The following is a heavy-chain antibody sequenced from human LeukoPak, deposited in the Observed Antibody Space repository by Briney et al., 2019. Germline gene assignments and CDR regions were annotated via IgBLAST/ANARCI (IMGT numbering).Heavy chain of an antibody. CDR1: GFTFSIYA. CDR2: IGGSGGST. J-gene: IGHJ5*02. Sequence: GGSLRLSCAASGFTFSIYAMSWVRQAPGKGLEWVSAIGGSGGSTYYADSVKGRFTISRDNSKNTLYLQMNSVRAEDTAVYYCAKDPDCSSTRCYDFRFDPWGQGTLVTVSS. V-gene: IGHV3-23*01. D-gene: IGHD2-2*01. CDR3: AKDPDCSSTRCYDFRFDP.